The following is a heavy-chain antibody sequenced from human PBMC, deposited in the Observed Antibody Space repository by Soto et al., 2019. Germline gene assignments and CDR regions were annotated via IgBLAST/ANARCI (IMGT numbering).Heavy chain of an antibody. CDR3: AKVGGFDP. Sequence: PGGSLRLSCAASGFTFSRYATSWVRQIPGKGLECVSAIGGDGGSIHYADSVKGRFTISRDNSKNMLYLQLNSLRAEDTAVYYCAKVGGFDPWGQGTLVTVSS. V-gene: IGHV3-23*01. D-gene: IGHD4-17*01. CDR1: GFTFSRYA. J-gene: IGHJ5*02. CDR2: IGGDGGSI.